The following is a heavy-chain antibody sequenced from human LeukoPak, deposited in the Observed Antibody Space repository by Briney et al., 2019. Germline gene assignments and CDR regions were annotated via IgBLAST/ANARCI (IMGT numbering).Heavy chain of an antibody. CDR1: GFTFSSYA. V-gene: IGHV3-23*01. Sequence: GGSLRLSCAASGFTFSSYAINWVRQAPGKGLEWVSGISASGGDTFYADSVKGRFTISRDNSKNTLSLQMNSLRVEDTAIYYCAKDVRRCNGACTWGQGTLVTVSS. CDR2: ISASGGDT. D-gene: IGHD2-8*01. J-gene: IGHJ5*02. CDR3: AKDVRRCNGACT.